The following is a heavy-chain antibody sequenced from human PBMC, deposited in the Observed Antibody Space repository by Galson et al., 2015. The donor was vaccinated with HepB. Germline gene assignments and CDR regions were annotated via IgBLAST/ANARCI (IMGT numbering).Heavy chain of an antibody. V-gene: IGHV3-30*18. D-gene: IGHD6-19*01. CDR3: AKDLLAVAGINRQRPYYYGMDV. Sequence: SLRLSCAASGFTFSSYGMHWVRQAPGKGLEWVAVISYDGSNKYYADSVKGRFTISRDNSKNTLYLQMNSLRAEDTAVYYCAKDLLAVAGINRQRPYYYGMDVWGQGTTVTVSS. J-gene: IGHJ6*02. CDR1: GFTFSSYG. CDR2: ISYDGSNK.